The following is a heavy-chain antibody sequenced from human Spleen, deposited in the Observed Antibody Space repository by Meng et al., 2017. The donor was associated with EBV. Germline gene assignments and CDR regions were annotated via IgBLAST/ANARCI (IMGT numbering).Heavy chain of an antibody. J-gene: IGHJ4*02. CDR2: LIPDFGTP. CDR3: ARESGRGYTPDF. Sequence: QVLVVRSGAEVSNHGPSVKVPCKASGGAFRYSAISWARQAPGQGLEWMGGLIPDFGTPDYAPNYQDRVTITADESTSTAYMELNSLTTEDTAIYYCARESGRGYTPDFWGQGTLVTVSS. V-gene: IGHV1-69*01. CDR1: GGAFRYSA. D-gene: IGHD3-10*01.